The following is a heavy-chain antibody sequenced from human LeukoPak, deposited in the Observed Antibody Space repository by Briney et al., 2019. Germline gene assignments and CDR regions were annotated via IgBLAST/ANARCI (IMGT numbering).Heavy chain of an antibody. Sequence: SETLSLTCAVYGGSFGGYYWSWIRQPPGKGLEWIGYVYYSGSTNYNPSLKSRVTISVDTSKNQFSLKLSSVTAADTAVYYCARYYCAGVCYYFQHWGQGTLVTVSS. CDR2: VYYSGST. J-gene: IGHJ1*01. D-gene: IGHD2-21*02. V-gene: IGHV4-59*01. CDR3: ARYYCAGVCYYFQH. CDR1: GGSFGGYY.